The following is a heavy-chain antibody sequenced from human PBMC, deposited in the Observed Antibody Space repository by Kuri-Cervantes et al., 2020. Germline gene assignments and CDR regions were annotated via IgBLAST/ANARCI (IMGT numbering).Heavy chain of an antibody. Sequence: SLKISCAASGFTFDDYAMHWVRQAPGKGLEWVSGISWNSGSIGYADSVKGRFTISRDNDKNSLHLQMNRLRVEDTAVYFCAREKGAEVWNYVRYFDYWGQGALVTVSS. J-gene: IGHJ4*02. CDR3: AREKGAEVWNYVRYFDY. CDR2: ISWNSGSI. V-gene: IGHV3-9*01. D-gene: IGHD3-16*01. CDR1: GFTFDDYA.